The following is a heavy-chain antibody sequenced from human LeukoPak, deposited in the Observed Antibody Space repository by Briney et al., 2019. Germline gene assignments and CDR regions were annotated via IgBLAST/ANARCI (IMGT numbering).Heavy chain of an antibody. CDR2: ISGGGGTI. CDR1: GFTSSRYA. J-gene: IGHJ4*02. D-gene: IGHD3-22*01. Sequence: GGSLRLSCAASGFTSSRYAMTWVRQAPGKGLEWVSDISGGGGTIDYADSVKGRFTISRDNSKNTVYLQMNNLRADDRAVYYWPRDVGYDSSGTAPHYFDYCGLGTLVTVSS. V-gene: IGHV3-23*01. CDR3: PRDVGYDSSGTAPHYFDY.